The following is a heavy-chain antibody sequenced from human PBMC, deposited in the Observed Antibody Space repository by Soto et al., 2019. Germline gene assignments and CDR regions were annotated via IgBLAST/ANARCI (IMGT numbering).Heavy chain of an antibody. Sequence: GGSLRLSCAASGFSFSTNVLHWVRQAPGKGLEWVAVMSPSGAEKYYTDSVKGRFTISRDNSKNTLYLQMNSLTTDDTAVYYCALDNIPGAPDYFDHWGQGTLVTVS. J-gene: IGHJ4*02. CDR3: ALDNIPGAPDYFDH. D-gene: IGHD1-20*01. V-gene: IGHV3-30-3*01. CDR2: MSPSGAEK. CDR1: GFSFSTNV.